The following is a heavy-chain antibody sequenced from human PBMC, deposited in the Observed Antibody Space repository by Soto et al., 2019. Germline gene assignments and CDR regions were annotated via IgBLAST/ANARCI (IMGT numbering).Heavy chain of an antibody. CDR1: GGSISSSSYY. CDR2: IYYSGST. J-gene: IGHJ5*02. CDR3: ASQDNWFDP. Sequence: SETLSLTCTVSGGSISSSSYYWGWIRQPPGKGLECIGSIYYSGSTYYNPSLKSRVTISVDTSKNQFSLKLSSVTAADTAVYYCASQDNWFDPWGQGTLVTVSX. V-gene: IGHV4-39*01.